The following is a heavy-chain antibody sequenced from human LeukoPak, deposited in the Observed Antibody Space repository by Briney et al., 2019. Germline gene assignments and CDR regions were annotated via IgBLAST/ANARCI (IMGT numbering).Heavy chain of an antibody. CDR2: IYYSGRT. D-gene: IGHD2-2*01. V-gene: IGHV4-59*01. Sequence: PSETLSLTCTVSGGSISGYYWSWIRQPPGKGLEWIGYIYYSGRTNYSPSLESRVTTSVDTSRSQFSLQLSSVTAADTAVYYCARTYCSSTSCYLFHFDYWGQGILVTVSS. CDR1: GGSISGYY. CDR3: ARTYCSSTSCYLFHFDY. J-gene: IGHJ4*02.